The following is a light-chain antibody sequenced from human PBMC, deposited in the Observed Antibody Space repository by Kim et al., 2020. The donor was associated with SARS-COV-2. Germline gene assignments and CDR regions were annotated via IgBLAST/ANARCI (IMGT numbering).Light chain of an antibody. V-gene: IGLV3-21*04. J-gene: IGLJ3*02. CDR1: KLPSKG. Sequence: SYELTQPPSVSVAPGETARITCGGNKLPSKGVHWYQQKPGQAPVLVIYSDADRPSGIPERFSGSNSGNTATLTITRVVGGDEADYYCQGWDNRSDLGVFG. CDR2: SDA. CDR3: QGWDNRSDLGV.